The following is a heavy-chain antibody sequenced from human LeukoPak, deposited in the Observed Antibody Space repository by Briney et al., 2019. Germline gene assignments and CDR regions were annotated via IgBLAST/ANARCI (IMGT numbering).Heavy chain of an antibody. D-gene: IGHD4-23*01. CDR2: IWYDGSNK. V-gene: IGHV3-33*06. Sequence: GRSLRLSCAASGFTFSSYGMHWVRQAPGKGLEWVAVIWYDGSNKYYADSVKGRFTISRDNSKNTLYLQMNSLRAEDTAVYYCAKNRDYGGNSPFDYWCQGTLVTVSS. CDR1: GFTFSSYG. J-gene: IGHJ4*02. CDR3: AKNRDYGGNSPFDY.